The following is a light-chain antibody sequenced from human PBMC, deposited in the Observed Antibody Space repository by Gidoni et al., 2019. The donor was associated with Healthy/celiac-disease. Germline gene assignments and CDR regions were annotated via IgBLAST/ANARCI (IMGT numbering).Light chain of an antibody. J-gene: IGKJ4*01. CDR3: QQYGSSPG. CDR1: QSVSSSY. V-gene: IGKV3-20*01. CDR2: GAS. Sequence: IVLTQSPGTLSLYPGERATLSCRASQSVSSSYVAWYQQHPGQAPMLLIDGASSRASVIAGRCSGRGAGTYFTLTSSILEPDDFAVYYWQQYGSSPGFGGGTKVEIK.